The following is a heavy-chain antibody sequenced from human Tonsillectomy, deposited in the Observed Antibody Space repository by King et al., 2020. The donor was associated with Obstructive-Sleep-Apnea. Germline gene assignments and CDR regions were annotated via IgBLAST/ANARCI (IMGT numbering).Heavy chain of an antibody. V-gene: IGHV4-39*07. Sequence: LQLQESGPGLVKPSETLSLTCTVSGVSIRSSSYYWGWIRQPPGKGLEWIGSISYSGNTYYNPSLKSRVTISVDTSKNQFSLKLSSVTAADTAVYYCARGWGSFDYWGQGTLVTVSS. D-gene: IGHD3-16*01. CDR1: GVSIRSSSYY. J-gene: IGHJ4*02. CDR2: ISYSGNT. CDR3: ARGWGSFDY.